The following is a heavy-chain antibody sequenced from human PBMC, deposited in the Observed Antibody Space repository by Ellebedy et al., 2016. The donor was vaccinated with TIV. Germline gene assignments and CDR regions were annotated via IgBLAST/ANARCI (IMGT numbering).Heavy chain of an antibody. V-gene: IGHV3-21*01. J-gene: IGHJ4*02. CDR2: ISSNSNYI. D-gene: IGHD6-13*01. Sequence: PGGSLRLSCAASGFTFSSYSMNWVRQAPGKGLGWVSSISSNSNYIYYAHSVRGRFTIARDNAKKSLYLQMNSLRAEDTAVYYCARGAMAAAGDDYWGQGTLVTVSS. CDR3: ARGAMAAAGDDY. CDR1: GFTFSSYS.